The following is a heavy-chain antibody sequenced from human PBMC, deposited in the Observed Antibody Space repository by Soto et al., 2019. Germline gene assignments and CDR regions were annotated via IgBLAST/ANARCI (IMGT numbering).Heavy chain of an antibody. D-gene: IGHD1-1*01. J-gene: IGHJ6*04. V-gene: IGHV3-21*01. Sequence: GGSLRLSCAASGFTFSSYSMNWVRQAPGKGLEWVSSISSSSYIYYADSVKGRFTISRDNAKNSLYLQMNSLRAEDTAVYYCARETSPPGMDVWGKGTTVTVSS. CDR3: ARETSPPGMDV. CDR2: ISSSSYI. CDR1: GFTFSSYS.